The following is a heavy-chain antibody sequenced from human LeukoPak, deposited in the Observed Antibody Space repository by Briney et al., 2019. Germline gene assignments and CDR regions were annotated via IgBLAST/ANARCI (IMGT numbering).Heavy chain of an antibody. D-gene: IGHD2-2*01. V-gene: IGHV3-11*01. CDR2: ITSGGSAF. J-gene: IGHJ6*02. CDR3: ARDGRGSIVVVPGAYYYYGMDV. Sequence: GGSLRLSCAASGFTFSDYYMSWIRQVPGQGLQWLSYITSGGSAFYYADSVRGRFTISRDNTKSSLYLQLNSLRAEDTAVYYCARDGRGSIVVVPGAYYYYGMDVWGQGTTVTVSS. CDR1: GFTFSDYY.